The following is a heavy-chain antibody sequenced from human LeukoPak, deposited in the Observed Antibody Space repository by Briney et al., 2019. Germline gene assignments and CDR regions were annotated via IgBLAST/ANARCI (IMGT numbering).Heavy chain of an antibody. D-gene: IGHD3-22*01. Sequence: SETLSLTCTVSGGSISNYYWSWIRQPPGKGLEWIGYIYYSGSTNYNPSLKSRVTISVDTSKNQFSLKLSSVTAADTAVYYCARDRSPEHYYDSSHWDYYYGMDVWGQGTTVIVSS. CDR1: GGSISNYY. J-gene: IGHJ6*02. CDR3: ARDRSPEHYYDSSHWDYYYGMDV. CDR2: IYYSGST. V-gene: IGHV4-59*01.